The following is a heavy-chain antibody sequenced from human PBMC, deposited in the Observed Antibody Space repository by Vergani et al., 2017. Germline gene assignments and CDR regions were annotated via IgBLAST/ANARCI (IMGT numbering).Heavy chain of an antibody. CDR2: INPSGGHT. Sequence: QVQVVQSGAEVKKSGASVKVSCKTSGYTFSNYYMHWVRQAPGQGLEWMGIINPSGGHTNYAQKFQGRVTMTRDTSTSTVYMELSSLRSEDTAIYYCARGDYGILTGYRYWRQGTMVTV. CDR1: GYTFSNYY. J-gene: IGHJ4*02. D-gene: IGHD3-9*01. CDR3: ARGDYGILTGYRY. V-gene: IGHV1-46*03.